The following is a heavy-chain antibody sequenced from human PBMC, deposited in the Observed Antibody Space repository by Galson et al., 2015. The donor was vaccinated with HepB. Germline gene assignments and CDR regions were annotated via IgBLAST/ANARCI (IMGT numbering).Heavy chain of an antibody. CDR2: ISSSSSYI. Sequence: SLRLSCAASGFTFSSYSMNWVRQAPGKGLEWVSSISSSSSYIYCADSVKGRFTISRDNAKNSLYLQMNSLRAEDTAVYYCARVDDPPWGVQVFPRPYYMDVWGKGTTVTVSS. D-gene: IGHD7-27*01. CDR1: GFTFSSYS. CDR3: ARVDDPPWGVQVFPRPYYMDV. V-gene: IGHV3-21*01. J-gene: IGHJ6*03.